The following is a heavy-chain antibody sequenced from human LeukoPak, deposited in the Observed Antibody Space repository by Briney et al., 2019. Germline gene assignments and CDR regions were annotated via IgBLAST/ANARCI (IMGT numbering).Heavy chain of an antibody. J-gene: IGHJ4*02. CDR3: ARANFLYCSSTTCLFDY. CDR2: INPNDGDT. V-gene: IGHV1-2*02. CDR1: GYTFTDYY. D-gene: IGHD2-2*01. Sequence: ASVKVSCKASGYTFTDYYMHWVRQAPGQGFEWMGLINPNDGDTNYAQKFQGRVTMTRDTSISTAHMEVSRLRSDDTAVYYCARANFLYCSSTTCLFDYWGQGTLVIVSS.